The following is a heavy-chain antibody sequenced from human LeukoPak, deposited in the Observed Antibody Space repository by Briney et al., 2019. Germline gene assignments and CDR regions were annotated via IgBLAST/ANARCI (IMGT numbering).Heavy chain of an antibody. CDR3: ARGADSSSWYIFDY. V-gene: IGHV4-59*01. D-gene: IGHD6-13*01. CDR2: IYYSGST. Sequence: PSETLSLTCTVSGGSISSYYWSWIRQPPGKGLGWIGYIYYSGSTNYNPSLKSRVTISVDTSKNQFSLKLSSVTAADTAVYYCARGADSSSWYIFDYWGQGTLVTVSS. CDR1: GGSISSYY. J-gene: IGHJ4*02.